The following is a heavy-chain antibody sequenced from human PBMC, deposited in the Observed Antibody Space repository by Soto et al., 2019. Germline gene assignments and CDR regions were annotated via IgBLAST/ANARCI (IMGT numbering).Heavy chain of an antibody. Sequence: GASVKVSCKASGGTFSSYAISWVRQAPGQGLEWMGGIIPIFGTANYAQKFQGRVTMTTDTSTSTMYMELRSLRSDDTAVYYCARDGYFDYWGPGTLVTVSS. V-gene: IGHV1-69*05. J-gene: IGHJ4*02. CDR3: ARDGYFDY. CDR1: GGTFSSYA. CDR2: IIPIFGTA.